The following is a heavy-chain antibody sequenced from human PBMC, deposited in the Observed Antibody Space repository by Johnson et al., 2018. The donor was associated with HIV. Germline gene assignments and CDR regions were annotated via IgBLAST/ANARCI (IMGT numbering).Heavy chain of an antibody. CDR3: AREGGALDAFDI. J-gene: IGHJ3*02. CDR1: GFTFSRYA. CDR2: ISFDGSNN. V-gene: IGHV3-30-3*01. Sequence: QVQLVESGGAVVQPGRSLRLSSAASGFTFSRYAMHSVRKAPGKGLEWVAVISFDGSNNYYDDSVKVRFTISRDNSKITLYLQMNSLRAEDTAVYYCAREGGALDAFDIWGQGTMVTVSS. D-gene: IGHD1-26*01.